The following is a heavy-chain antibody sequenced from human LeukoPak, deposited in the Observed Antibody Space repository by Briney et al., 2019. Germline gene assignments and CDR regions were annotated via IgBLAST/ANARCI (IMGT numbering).Heavy chain of an antibody. CDR3: ARLLKYSGSYHCDS. Sequence: PSETLSLTCTVSGGSISSSRHYWGWIRQPPGKGLEWIGNIYYSGSTYYNPSLKSRVTISFDTSKNQFSLKVTSVTAADTAVYYCARLLKYSGSYHCDSWGQGTLVTVSS. D-gene: IGHD1-26*01. CDR1: GGSISSSRHY. CDR2: IYYSGST. J-gene: IGHJ5*01. V-gene: IGHV4-39*01.